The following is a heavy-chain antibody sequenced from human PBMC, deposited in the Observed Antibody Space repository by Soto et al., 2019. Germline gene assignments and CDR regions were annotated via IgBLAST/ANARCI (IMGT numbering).Heavy chain of an antibody. Sequence: GASVTVSCRASGGTFSSYDISWVRPAPGQGLEWMGGIIPIFGTANYAQKFQGRVTITADESTSTAYMELSSLRSEDTAVYYCARDWNDGSNAVDSWGQGTMVTVSS. J-gene: IGHJ3*02. V-gene: IGHV1-69*01. CDR2: IIPIFGTA. CDR1: GGTFSSYD. CDR3: ARDWNDGSNAVDS. D-gene: IGHD1-1*01.